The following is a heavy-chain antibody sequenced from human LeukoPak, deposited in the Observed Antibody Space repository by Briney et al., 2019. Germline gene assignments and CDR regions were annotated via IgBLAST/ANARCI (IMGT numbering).Heavy chain of an antibody. CDR2: IYSGGST. CDR1: GFTVSSNY. J-gene: IGHJ4*02. CDR3: ARALVATSYFDY. Sequence: PGGSLRLSCAASGFTVSSNYMSWVRQAPGKGLEWVSVIYSGGSTYYADSVKGRFTISRDSSKNTLYLQMNSLRAEDTAVYYCARALVATSYFDYWGQGTLVTVSS. V-gene: IGHV3-53*01. D-gene: IGHD5-12*01.